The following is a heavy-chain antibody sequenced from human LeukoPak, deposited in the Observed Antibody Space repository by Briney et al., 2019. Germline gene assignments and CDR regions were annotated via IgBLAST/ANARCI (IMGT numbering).Heavy chain of an antibody. V-gene: IGHV1-8*03. J-gene: IGHJ2*01. CDR2: MNPNSGNT. CDR3: ARGVLTGYATKYFDL. D-gene: IGHD3-9*01. CDR1: GYTFTSYD. Sequence: ASVKVSCKASGYTFTSYDINWVRQATGQGLEWVGWMNPNSGNTGYAQKFQGRVTITRNTSISTAYMELSSLRFEDTAVYYCARGVLTGYATKYFDLWGRGTLVTVSS.